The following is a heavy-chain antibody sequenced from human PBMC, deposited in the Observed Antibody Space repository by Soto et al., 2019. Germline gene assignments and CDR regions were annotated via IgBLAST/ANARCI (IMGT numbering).Heavy chain of an antibody. CDR2: TCYRSKWYN. J-gene: IGHJ3*02. Sequence: SQTLSLTCAISGDSVSSNSAAWNWLRQSPSRGLEWLGRTCYRSKWYNDYVVSVKSRITINPDTSKNQFSLQLNSVTPEDTAVYYCARERGVLSEAFDIWGQGTVVTVSS. CDR1: GDSVSSNSAA. V-gene: IGHV6-1*01. D-gene: IGHD3-10*01. CDR3: ARERGVLSEAFDI.